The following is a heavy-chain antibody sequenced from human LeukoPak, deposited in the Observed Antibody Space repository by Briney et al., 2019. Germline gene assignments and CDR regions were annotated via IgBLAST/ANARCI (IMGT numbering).Heavy chain of an antibody. CDR1: GYTFTGYY. D-gene: IGHD3-10*01. J-gene: IGHJ4*02. CDR2: INPSGGST. Sequence: GASVKVSCKASGYTFTGYYMHWVRQAPGQGLEWMGIINPSGGSTSYAQKFQGRVSMTRDMPTSTVYMELSSLRSEDTAVYYCASSRYGSGSYPPDYWGQGTLVTVSS. V-gene: IGHV1-46*01. CDR3: ASSRYGSGSYPPDY.